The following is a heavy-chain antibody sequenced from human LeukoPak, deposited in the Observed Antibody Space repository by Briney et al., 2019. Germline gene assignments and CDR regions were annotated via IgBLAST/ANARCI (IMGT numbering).Heavy chain of an antibody. CDR2: INHSGRT. CDR1: GGSFSDYY. J-gene: IGHJ3*02. V-gene: IGHV4-34*01. Sequence: PSETLSLTCAVYGGSFSDYYWSWIRQPPGKGLEWIGEINHSGRTNYNPSLKSRVTISVDTSKNQFSLKLSSVTAADTAIYFCARHSRSGSGGYENAFDIWGQGTMVTVSS. D-gene: IGHD5-12*01. CDR3: ARHSRSGSGGYENAFDI.